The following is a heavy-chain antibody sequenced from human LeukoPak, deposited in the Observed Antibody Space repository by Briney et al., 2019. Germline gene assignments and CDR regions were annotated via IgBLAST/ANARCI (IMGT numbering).Heavy chain of an antibody. D-gene: IGHD1-1*01. CDR1: GFTFSSYG. CDR3: ASAQLEPYYFDY. Sequence: PGGSLRLSCAASGFTFSSYGMHWVRQAPGKGLECVAVIWYDGSNKYYADSVKGLFTISRDNSKNTLYLQMNSLRAEDTAVYYCASAQLEPYYFDYWGQGTLVTVSS. J-gene: IGHJ4*02. V-gene: IGHV3-33*01. CDR2: IWYDGSNK.